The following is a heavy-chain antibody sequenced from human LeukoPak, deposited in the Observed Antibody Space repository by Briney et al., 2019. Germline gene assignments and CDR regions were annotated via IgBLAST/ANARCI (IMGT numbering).Heavy chain of an antibody. CDR1: GGSFSGYY. J-gene: IGHJ6*02. D-gene: IGHD2-2*01. V-gene: IGHV4-34*01. CDR2: INHSGST. CDR3: ARLPSPLYYYYGMDV. Sequence: SETLSLTCAVYGGSFSGYYWSWIRQPPGKGLEWIGEINHSGSTNYNPSLKSRVTISVDTSKNQFSLKLSSVTAADTAVYYCARLPSPLYYYYGMDVWGQGTTVTVSS.